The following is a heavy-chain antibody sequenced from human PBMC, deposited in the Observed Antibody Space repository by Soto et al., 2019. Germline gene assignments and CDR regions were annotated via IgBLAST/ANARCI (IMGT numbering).Heavy chain of an antibody. J-gene: IGHJ4*02. CDR2: IIPIFGTA. CDR3: ARGGYDSSGYYRAMYFDY. Sequence: ASVKVSCTASGGTFSSYDISWGRQAPGQGLEGMGGIIPIFGTANYAQKFQGRVTITADESTSTAYMELSSLRSEDTAVYYCARGGYDSSGYYRAMYFDYWGQGTLVTVTS. CDR1: GGTFSSYD. D-gene: IGHD3-22*01. V-gene: IGHV1-69*13.